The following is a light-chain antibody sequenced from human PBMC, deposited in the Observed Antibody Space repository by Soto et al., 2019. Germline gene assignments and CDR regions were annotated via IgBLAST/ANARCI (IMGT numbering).Light chain of an antibody. Sequence: QSVLTQPPSVSGAPGQRVTISCTGSSSNIGAVYDVHWYQQLPGTAPKLLIYGNSNRPSGVPDRFSGSKSGTSASLAITGLQAEDEADYYCQSYDSSLSGVVFGGVTKRTVL. CDR3: QSYDSSLSGVV. J-gene: IGLJ2*01. V-gene: IGLV1-40*01. CDR2: GNS. CDR1: SSNIGAVYD.